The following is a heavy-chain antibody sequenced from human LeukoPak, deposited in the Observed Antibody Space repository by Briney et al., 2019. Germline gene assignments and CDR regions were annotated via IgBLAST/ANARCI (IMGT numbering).Heavy chain of an antibody. CDR2: IYYSGST. CDR1: GGSISSYY. D-gene: IGHD2-21*02. CDR3: ARGGDTGYYYYMDV. Sequence: SETLSLTCTVSGGSISSYYWSWIRQPPGKGLEWIGYIYYSGSTNYNPSLKSRVTISVDTSKNQFSLKLSSVTAADTAVYYCARGGDTGYYYYMDVWGKGTTVTISS. V-gene: IGHV4-59*01. J-gene: IGHJ6*03.